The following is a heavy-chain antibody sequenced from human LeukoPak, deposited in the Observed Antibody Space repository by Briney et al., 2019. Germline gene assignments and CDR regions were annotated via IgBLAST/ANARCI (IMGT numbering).Heavy chain of an antibody. J-gene: IGHJ5*02. CDR2: ISHTGNTI. V-gene: IGHV3-11*04. CDR1: GLTFSDYY. D-gene: IGHD2-2*01. CDR3: VREGGVCSTTCCSRNWFDP. Sequence: GGSLRLSCAASGLTFSDYYMSWIRQAPGKGLEWVSYISHTGNTIYYAASVRGRFTISRDNAKSSLFLQMNSLRDEDTAVYYCVREGGVCSTTCCSRNWFDPWGQGTLVTVSS.